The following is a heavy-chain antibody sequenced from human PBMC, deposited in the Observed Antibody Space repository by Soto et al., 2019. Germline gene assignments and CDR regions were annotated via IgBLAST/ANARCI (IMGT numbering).Heavy chain of an antibody. J-gene: IGHJ3*02. CDR2: LKEDGSEK. CDR1: GFTFSTYT. CDR3: ARMSEAFDI. Sequence: GGSLRLSCASSGFTFSTYTMNWVRQAPGKGLEWVAGLKEDGSEKNYLESVKGRFTISRDNAKNSLSLQMNRLRPDDTAVYYCARMSEAFDIWGQGTMVTVSS. V-gene: IGHV3-7*03.